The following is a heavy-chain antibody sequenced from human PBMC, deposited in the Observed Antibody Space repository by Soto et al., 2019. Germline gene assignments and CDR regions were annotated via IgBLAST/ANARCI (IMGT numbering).Heavy chain of an antibody. V-gene: IGHV3-30*18. CDR3: AKPKGAAIPFDS. CDR2: ISYHGSDI. CDR1: GFIFSRDG. D-gene: IGHD2-21*01. Sequence: QVQLVESGGGVVQPGTSLTLSCAASGFIFSRDGMHWVRQAPGKGLEWVAVISYHGSDISYADSVKGRFTISRDNSKNTVYLQMNSLRPEDTALYYCAKPKGAAIPFDSWGQGTLVTVSS. J-gene: IGHJ4*02.